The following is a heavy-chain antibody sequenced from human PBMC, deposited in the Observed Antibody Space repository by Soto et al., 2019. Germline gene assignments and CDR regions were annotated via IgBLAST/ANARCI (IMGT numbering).Heavy chain of an antibody. J-gene: IGHJ6*04. D-gene: IGHD3-16*01. CDR1: GFTFTSYS. Sequence: GGSLRLSCAASGFTFTSYSMNWVRQAPGKGLEWVSYIRGTTHYADSVKGRFTISRDNARSSLYLQMNSLRADDTAVYYCARDDSFAFDIWGKGTTVTVSS. V-gene: IGHV3-48*01. CDR3: ARDDSFAFDI. CDR2: IRGTT.